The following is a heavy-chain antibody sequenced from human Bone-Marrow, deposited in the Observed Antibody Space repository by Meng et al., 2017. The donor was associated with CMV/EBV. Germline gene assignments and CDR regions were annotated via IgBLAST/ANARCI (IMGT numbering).Heavy chain of an antibody. Sequence: GESLKISCAASGFTFSSYDMHWVRQATGKGLEWVSAIGTAGDTYYPGSVKGRFTISRENAKNSLYLQMNSLRAEDTAVYYCARPCGGSYCYWVYFDYWGQGTLVTVSS. CDR1: GFTFSSYD. CDR3: ARPCGGSYCYWVYFDY. J-gene: IGHJ4*02. CDR2: IGTAGDT. D-gene: IGHD2-21*02. V-gene: IGHV3-13*01.